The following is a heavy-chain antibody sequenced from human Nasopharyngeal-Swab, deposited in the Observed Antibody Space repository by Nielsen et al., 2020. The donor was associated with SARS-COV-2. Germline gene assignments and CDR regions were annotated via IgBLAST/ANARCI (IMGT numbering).Heavy chain of an antibody. V-gene: IGHV3-23*01. J-gene: IGHJ6*02. CDR1: GLTLSNYE. Sequence: GGSLRLSCAASGLTLSNYEMNWVRQAPGKGLEWVSAISGSGGSTYYADSVKGRFTISRDNSKNTLYLQMNSLRAEDTAVYYCAKDLRPISAYGMDVWGQGTTVTVSS. CDR2: ISGSGGST. D-gene: IGHD2-15*01. CDR3: AKDLRPISAYGMDV.